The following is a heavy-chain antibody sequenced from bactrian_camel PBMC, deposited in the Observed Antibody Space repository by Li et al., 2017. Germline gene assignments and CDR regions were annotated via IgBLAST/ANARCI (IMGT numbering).Heavy chain of an antibody. CDR2: IATGSGNT. CDR3: AARGPYCYTKLSVRDFTY. CDR1: GYTDSVNV. D-gene: IGHD2*01. Sequence: HVQLVESGAGSVEAEGSVRPSCTASGYTDSVNVMGWWRQAAGKEREGVARIATGSGNTYYADSVKGRFTISQDNAKNTVYLQMNSLKPEDTAMYYCAARGPYCYTKLSVRDFTYWGQGTQVTVS. J-gene: IGHJ6*01. V-gene: IGHV3S54*01.